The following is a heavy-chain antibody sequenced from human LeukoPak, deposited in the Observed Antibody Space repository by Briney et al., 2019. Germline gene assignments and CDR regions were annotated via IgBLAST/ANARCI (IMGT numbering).Heavy chain of an antibody. CDR2: ISHSGST. V-gene: IGHV4-34*01. Sequence: PSETLSLTCAVYGRSFSGYYWSWIRQPPGKGLEWIGEISHSGSTNYNPSLKSRVTISVDTSKNQFSLKLSSVTAADTAVYYCARDLRGSFDYWGQGILVTVSS. J-gene: IGHJ4*02. CDR3: ARDLRGSFDY. D-gene: IGHD3-16*01. CDR1: GRSFSGYY.